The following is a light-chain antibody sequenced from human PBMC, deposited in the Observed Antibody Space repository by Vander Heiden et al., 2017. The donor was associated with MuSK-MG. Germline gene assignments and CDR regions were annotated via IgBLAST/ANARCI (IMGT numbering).Light chain of an antibody. V-gene: IGKV1-33*01. CDR1: QDISNS. CDR2: DAS. Sequence: DIQMTQSPSSLSASVGDRVTITCQASQDISNSLNWYQQKPGKAPKLLIYDASNLETGVPSRFGGSGSGTDFTFTFTISSLQPEDIATYYCQQDDDLPFTFGHGTKVDIK. J-gene: IGKJ3*01. CDR3: QQDDDLPFT.